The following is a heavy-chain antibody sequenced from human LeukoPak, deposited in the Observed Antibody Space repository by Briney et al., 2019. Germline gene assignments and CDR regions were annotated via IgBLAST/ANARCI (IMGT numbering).Heavy chain of an antibody. J-gene: IGHJ5*02. V-gene: IGHV1-18*01. CDR3: ARDNSVEDTAWWFDP. CDR1: GYTLTSYG. CDR2: ISAYNGNT. D-gene: IGHD4-23*01. Sequence: ASVKVSCKASGYTLTSYGISWVRQAPGQGLEWMGWISAYNGNTNYAQKLQGRVTMTRDMSTSTDYMELSSLRSEDTAVYYCARDNSVEDTAWWFDPWGQGTLVTVSS.